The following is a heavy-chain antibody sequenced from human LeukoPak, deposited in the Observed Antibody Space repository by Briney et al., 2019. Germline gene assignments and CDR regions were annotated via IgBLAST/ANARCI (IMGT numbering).Heavy chain of an antibody. V-gene: IGHV3-74*01. D-gene: IGHD4-17*01. Sequence: GGSLRLSCAASGFIFSSYWMHWVRQAPGKGLVWVSRINNDGSSTRYADSVKGRFTISRDNSKNTLYLQMNSLRAEDTAVYYCAKDPSTFLTTGWYFDLWGRGTLVTVSS. J-gene: IGHJ2*01. CDR3: AKDPSTFLTTGWYFDL. CDR2: INNDGSST. CDR1: GFIFSSYW.